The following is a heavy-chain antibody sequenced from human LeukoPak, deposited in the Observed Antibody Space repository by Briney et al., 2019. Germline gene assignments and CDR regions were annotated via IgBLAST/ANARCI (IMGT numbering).Heavy chain of an antibody. CDR1: GFTFSSYS. CDR3: ARGGVRGYSYGLDYYYGMDV. V-gene: IGHV3-21*01. Sequence: GGSLRLSCAASGFTFSSYSMNWVRQAPGKGLEWVSSISSSSYIYYADSVKGRFTISRDNAKNSLYLQMNSLRAEDTAVYYCARGGVRGYSYGLDYYYGMDVWGQGTTVTVSS. D-gene: IGHD5-18*01. CDR2: ISSSSYI. J-gene: IGHJ6*02.